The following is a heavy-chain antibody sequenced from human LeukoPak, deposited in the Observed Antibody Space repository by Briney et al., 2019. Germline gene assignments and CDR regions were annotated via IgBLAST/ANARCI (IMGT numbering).Heavy chain of an antibody. Sequence: GGSLRLSCAASGFTFSIYAMSWVRQAPGKGLEWVSAISGSGGSTYYAGSVKGRFTISRDNSKNTLYLQMNSLRAEDTAVYYCAKDPSTRIAAGMYYFDYWGQGTLVTVSS. CDR1: GFTFSIYA. CDR3: AKDPSTRIAAGMYYFDY. CDR2: ISGSGGST. D-gene: IGHD6-13*01. J-gene: IGHJ4*02. V-gene: IGHV3-23*01.